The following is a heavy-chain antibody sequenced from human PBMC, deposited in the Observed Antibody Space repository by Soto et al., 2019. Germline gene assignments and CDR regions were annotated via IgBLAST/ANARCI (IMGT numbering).Heavy chain of an antibody. CDR1: GGSISSYY. CDR2: IYYSGST. D-gene: IGHD6-13*01. V-gene: IGHV4-59*01. Sequence: SETLSLTCTVSGGSISSYYWSWIRQPPGKGLEWIGYIYYSGSTNYNPSLKSRVTISVDTSKNQFSLKLSSVTAADTAVYYCARGQLAAAGILLVYYYYYMDVWGKGTTVTVSS. CDR3: ARGQLAAAGILLVYYYYYMDV. J-gene: IGHJ6*03.